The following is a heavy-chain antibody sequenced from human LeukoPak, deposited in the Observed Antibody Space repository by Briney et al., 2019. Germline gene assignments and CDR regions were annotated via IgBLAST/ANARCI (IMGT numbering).Heavy chain of an antibody. D-gene: IGHD6-13*01. V-gene: IGHV4-31*03. CDR1: GGSISSGGYY. Sequence: SETLSLTCTVSGGSISSGGYYWSWIRQHPGKGLEWIGYIYYSGSTYYNPSLKSRVTISVDTSKNQFSLKLSSVTAADTAVYYCARGGVAHSSSWYYYYYGMDVWGQGTTVTVSS. J-gene: IGHJ6*02. CDR2: IYYSGST. CDR3: ARGGVAHSSSWYYYYYGMDV.